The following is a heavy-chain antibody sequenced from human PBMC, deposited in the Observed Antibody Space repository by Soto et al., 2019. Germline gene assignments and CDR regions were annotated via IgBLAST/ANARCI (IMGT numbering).Heavy chain of an antibody. CDR1: GFTFSSYS. D-gene: IGHD3-10*01. CDR2: FRGSGDDGTT. J-gene: IGHJ4*02. CDR3: AKKFNSASASQSFDY. V-gene: IGHV3-23*01. Sequence: GGSLRLSCAASGFTFSSYSMSWVRQAPGKGLEWVSGFRGSGDDGTTYYADSVQGRFTVSRDNSKNMLFLHMKRLRDEDTEIYNCAKKFNSASASQSFDYWAQGTLFTVSS.